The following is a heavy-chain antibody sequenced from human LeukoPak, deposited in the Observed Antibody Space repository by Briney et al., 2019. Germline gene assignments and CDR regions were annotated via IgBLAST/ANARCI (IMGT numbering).Heavy chain of an antibody. CDR1: GFTFSSYV. D-gene: IGHD6-13*01. J-gene: IGHJ4*02. Sequence: GGSLRLSCAASGFTFSSYVMSWVSQAPGKGLEWVSGISGSGGSTYYADSVKGRFTISRDNSKNTLYLQMNSLRAEDTAVYYCAKKGIAAADSFDYWGQGTLVTVSS. CDR2: ISGSGGST. CDR3: AKKGIAAADSFDY. V-gene: IGHV3-23*01.